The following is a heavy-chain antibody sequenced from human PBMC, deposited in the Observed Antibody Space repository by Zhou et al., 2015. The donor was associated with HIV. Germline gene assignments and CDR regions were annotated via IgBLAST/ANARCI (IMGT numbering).Heavy chain of an antibody. D-gene: IGHD1-26*01. J-gene: IGHJ3*02. CDR2: ISTYSDET. V-gene: IGHV1-18*01. CDR1: GYTFFSYG. Sequence: QVQLVQSGDEVKKPGASVKVSCKASGYTFFSYGISWVRQAPGQGLEWVGWISTYSDETNHAQRLQGRVTLTTDTSTSTVYMELRSLKSDDTAVYYCVRDKGSGMGSTEIWGQGTMVTVSS. CDR3: VRDKGSGMGSTEI.